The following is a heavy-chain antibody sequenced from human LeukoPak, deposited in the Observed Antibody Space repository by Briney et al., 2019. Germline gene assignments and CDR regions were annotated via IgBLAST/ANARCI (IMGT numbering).Heavy chain of an antibody. V-gene: IGHV4-39*07. CDR1: GFTFSSYW. CDR3: ARVGGYYSYYFDY. J-gene: IGHJ4*02. CDR2: IYYSGST. D-gene: IGHD3-22*01. Sequence: GSLRLSCAASGFTFSSYWMSWVRQPPGKGLEWIGSIYYSGSTYYNPSLKSRVTISVDTSKNQFSLKLSSVTAADTAVYYCARVGGYYSYYFDYWGQGTLVTVSS.